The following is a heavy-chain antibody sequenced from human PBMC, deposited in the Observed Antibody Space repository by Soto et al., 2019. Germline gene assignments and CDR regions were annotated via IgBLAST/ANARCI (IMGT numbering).Heavy chain of an antibody. CDR1: GFTLSSYK. Sequence: EVQLVESGGNLVQPGGSLRLSCVVSGFTLSSYKMNWVRQAPGKGLEWVSYISTSGSTKYYADSVKGRFTVSRDNTRNSLYLQMNSLRAEDTAVYYCVRVRSRLIAVPPYGMDVWGQGTTVTVSS. J-gene: IGHJ6*02. CDR2: ISTSGSTK. V-gene: IGHV3-48*03. D-gene: IGHD2-2*01. CDR3: VRVRSRLIAVPPYGMDV.